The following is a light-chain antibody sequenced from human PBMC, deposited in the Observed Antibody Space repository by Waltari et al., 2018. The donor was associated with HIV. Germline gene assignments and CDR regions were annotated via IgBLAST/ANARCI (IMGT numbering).Light chain of an antibody. Sequence: EIVMTQSPPTPSVSPGQRVTLSCRASQSISAKVAWYQQRPGQAPRLLIYEAATRPTGIPARFSGSGSGTEFTLTITSLQSEDFATYFCQQYDSGPRGITFGQGTMLEIK. J-gene: IGKJ2*01. CDR3: QQYDSGPRGIT. V-gene: IGKV3-15*01. CDR1: QSISAK. CDR2: EAA.